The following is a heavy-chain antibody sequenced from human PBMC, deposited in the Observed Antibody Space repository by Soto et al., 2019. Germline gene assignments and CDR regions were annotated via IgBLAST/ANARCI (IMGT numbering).Heavy chain of an antibody. J-gene: IGHJ5*02. V-gene: IGHV3-21*01. CDR3: ARGYTGYCSGGTCYWFDP. CDR2: ISSSASHI. D-gene: IGHD2-15*01. Sequence: EVQLVESGGGLVKPGGSLRLSCAASGFSFSSYSMNWVRQAPGKGLEWVSSISSSASHINYADSVKGRFTISRDNAKKSLYLRMNSLRGEDTAVYYCARGYTGYCSGGTCYWFDPWGQGTLVTVSS. CDR1: GFSFSSYS.